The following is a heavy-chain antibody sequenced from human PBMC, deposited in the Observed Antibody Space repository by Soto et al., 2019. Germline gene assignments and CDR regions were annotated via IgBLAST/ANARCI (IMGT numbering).Heavy chain of an antibody. V-gene: IGHV3-23*01. D-gene: IGHD2-15*01. Sequence: PGGSLRLSCAASGFTFSSYAMTWVRQAPGKGLEWVSIISSSGDGTYYADSVKGRFTISRDNSRNTLILQMHSLRADDTAIYFCARGRDAASQFYTPHGMDVWGQGTTVTVSS. CDR3: ARGRDAASQFYTPHGMDV. CDR1: GFTFSSYA. J-gene: IGHJ6*02. CDR2: ISSSGDGT.